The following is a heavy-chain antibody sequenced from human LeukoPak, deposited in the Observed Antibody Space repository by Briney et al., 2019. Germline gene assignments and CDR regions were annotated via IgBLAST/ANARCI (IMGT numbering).Heavy chain of an antibody. D-gene: IGHD3-22*01. CDR1: GYTFTKEA. CDR2: INPNSGGT. CDR3: ARSLLIRDNYDREHSYGY. Sequence: ASVKVSCKAFGYTFTKEAISWVRQAPGQGLEWMGWINPNSGGTNYAQKFQGRVTMTRDTSISTAYMELSRLRSDDTAVYYCARSLLIRDNYDREHSYGYWGQGTLVTVSS. J-gene: IGHJ4*02. V-gene: IGHV1-2*02.